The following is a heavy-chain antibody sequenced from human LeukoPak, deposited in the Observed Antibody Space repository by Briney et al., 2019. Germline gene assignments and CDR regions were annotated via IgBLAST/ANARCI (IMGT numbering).Heavy chain of an antibody. D-gene: IGHD3-10*01. CDR3: ARTRYYYNSRSYGAPYYFDY. J-gene: IGHJ4*02. V-gene: IGHV4-4*07. CDR1: GGSISSY. Sequence: SETLSLTCTVSGGSISSYWSWIRQPAGKGLEWIGRIYGSGTTTYNLSLKSRVSMSIDTSRNQFSLKLSSVTAADTAVYYCARTRYYYNSRSYGAPYYFDYWGQGTLVTVSS. CDR2: IYGSGTT.